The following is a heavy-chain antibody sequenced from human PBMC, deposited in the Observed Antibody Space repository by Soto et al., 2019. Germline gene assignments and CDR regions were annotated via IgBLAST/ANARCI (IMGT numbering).Heavy chain of an antibody. Sequence: QVQLVQSGAEVKTPGASVRVSCRASGYTFSDSYIHWVRQAPGQGLEWLGWINPTYGGATYEQKFQGRVTMTRDPSISTAYMELRRLQSDDTAVYYCARDMGGSSSFLGYWGQGTLVTVSS. J-gene: IGHJ4*02. CDR1: GYTFSDSY. D-gene: IGHD6-6*01. V-gene: IGHV1-2*02. CDR2: INPTYGGA. CDR3: ARDMGGSSSFLGY.